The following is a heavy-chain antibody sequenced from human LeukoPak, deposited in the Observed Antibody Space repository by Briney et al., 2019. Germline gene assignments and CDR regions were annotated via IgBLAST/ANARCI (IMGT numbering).Heavy chain of an antibody. CDR3: AKAFSAYENWPPNWFDP. J-gene: IGHJ5*02. V-gene: IGHV3-23*01. D-gene: IGHD5-12*01. CDR2: ISGSGGGT. Sequence: GGSLRLSCAGSGFTFSNAWMSWVRQAPGKGLEWVSAISGSGGGTYYADSVKGRLTISRDNSKNTLYLQMSSLRAEDTAVYYCAKAFSAYENWPPNWFDPWGQGTLVTVSS. CDR1: GFTFSNAW.